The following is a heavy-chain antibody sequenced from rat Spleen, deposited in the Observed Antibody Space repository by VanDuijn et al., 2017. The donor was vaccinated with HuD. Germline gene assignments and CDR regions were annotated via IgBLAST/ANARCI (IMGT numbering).Heavy chain of an antibody. D-gene: IGHD4-3*01. CDR2: IWAGGGI. CDR3: ARHLREASGVMDV. CDR1: GFSLTSYH. Sequence: QVQLQESGPGLVQPSQTLSLTCTVSGFSLTSYHVSWVRPSPGKSLVWMGTIWAGGGINYNSAVQSRLSISRDTSKSQVFLKMNSLQPEDTGTYYCARHLREASGVMDVWGQGASVTVSS. V-gene: IGHV2-72*01. J-gene: IGHJ4*01.